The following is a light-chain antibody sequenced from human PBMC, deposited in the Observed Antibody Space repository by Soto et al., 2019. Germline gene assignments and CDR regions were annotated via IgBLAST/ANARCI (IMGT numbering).Light chain of an antibody. J-gene: IGKJ3*01. CDR1: QSVSSSY. CDR2: GAS. Sequence: EIVLTQSPGTLSLSPGERATLSCRASQSVSSSYLAWYQQKPGQAPRLLIYGASSRATGIPDRFSGSGSGTDCTITISRMEPEDFAVYYCHQYGSSLLTFGHGTKVDIK. V-gene: IGKV3-20*01. CDR3: HQYGSSLLT.